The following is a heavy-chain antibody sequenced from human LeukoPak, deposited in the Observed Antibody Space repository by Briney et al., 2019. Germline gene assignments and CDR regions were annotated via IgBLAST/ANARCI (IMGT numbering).Heavy chain of an antibody. CDR1: GFTFSTYA. J-gene: IGHJ4*02. CDR2: ISYDGSNK. D-gene: IGHD3-22*01. CDR3: AKDISVILAFDY. V-gene: IGHV3-30-3*01. Sequence: GRSLRLSCAASGFTFSTYAMHWVRQAPGKGLEWVAVISYDGSNKYYADSVKVRFTISRDNSKNSLYLQMNSLRTEDTALYYCAKDISVILAFDYWGQGTLVTVSS.